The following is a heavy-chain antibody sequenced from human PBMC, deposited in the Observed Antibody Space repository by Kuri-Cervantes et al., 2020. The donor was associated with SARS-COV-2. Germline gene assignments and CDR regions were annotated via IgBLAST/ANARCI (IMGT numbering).Heavy chain of an antibody. Sequence: GESLKISCAASGFTFSSYAMSWVRQAPGKGLEWVSAIGGSGGSTYYADSVKGRFTISRDNSKNTLYLQMNSLRAEDTAVYYCAKDSGLYSNYVTAYDAFDIWGQGTMVTVSS. V-gene: IGHV3-23*01. J-gene: IGHJ3*02. CDR1: GFTFSSYA. CDR3: AKDSGLYSNYVTAYDAFDI. D-gene: IGHD4-11*01. CDR2: IGGSGGST.